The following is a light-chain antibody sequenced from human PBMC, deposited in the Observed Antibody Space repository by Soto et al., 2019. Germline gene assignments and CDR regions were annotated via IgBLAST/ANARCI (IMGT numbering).Light chain of an antibody. CDR2: DAS. CDR3: QQYDNLPLT. J-gene: IGKJ4*02. CDR1: QDISNY. Sequence: DIQMTQSPSSLSASVGDRVTITCQASQDISNYLNWYQQKPGKAPKLLIYDASNLEKGVPSRFSGSGSGTDFTFTISSLQPEDIATYYWQQYDNLPLTFGGGTKVDIK. V-gene: IGKV1-33*01.